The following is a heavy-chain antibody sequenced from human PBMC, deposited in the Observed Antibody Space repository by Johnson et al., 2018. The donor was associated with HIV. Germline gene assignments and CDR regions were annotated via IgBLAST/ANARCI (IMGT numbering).Heavy chain of an antibody. Sequence: EVQLVESGGGLVQPGGSLRLSCAASGFTVSSDYMSWVRQAPGKGLEWVSLIYSGGSTYYTDSVKGRFTISRDNSNNTLYLQMNSLTAEDTAMYFCARDPFPRFYAFDIWGQGTMVTVSS. J-gene: IGHJ3*02. CDR3: ARDPFPRFYAFDI. CDR1: GFTVSSDY. V-gene: IGHV3-66*01. CDR2: IYSGGST.